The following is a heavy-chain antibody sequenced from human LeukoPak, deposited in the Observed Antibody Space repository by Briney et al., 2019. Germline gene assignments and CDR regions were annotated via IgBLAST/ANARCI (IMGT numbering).Heavy chain of an antibody. J-gene: IGHJ4*02. V-gene: IGHV4-59*01. CDR1: SGSISDYY. D-gene: IGHD2/OR15-2a*01. Sequence: KPSETLSLTCTVSSGSISDYYWSWIRQPPGKGLEWIGYIYYSGSTNYNPSLKSRVTILVDMSKNQFSLKMSSVTAADTAVYYCARELKVGNTGYYFDYWGQGTPVTVSS. CDR3: ARELKVGNTGYYFDY. CDR2: IYYSGST.